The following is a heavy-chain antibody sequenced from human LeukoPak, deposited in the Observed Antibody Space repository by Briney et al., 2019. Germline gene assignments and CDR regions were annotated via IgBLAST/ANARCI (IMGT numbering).Heavy chain of an antibody. V-gene: IGHV3-30*03. CDR1: GFTFSKYG. J-gene: IGHJ4*02. CDR3: ARGGYSYGYDY. D-gene: IGHD5-18*01. CDR2: ISFDGSSK. Sequence: GRSLRLSCAASGFTFSKYGIHWVRQAPGKGLEWVAVISFDGSSKYHADSVKGRFTISRDNSKNTLYLQMSSLRAEDTAVYYCARGGYSYGYDYWGQGTLVTVSS.